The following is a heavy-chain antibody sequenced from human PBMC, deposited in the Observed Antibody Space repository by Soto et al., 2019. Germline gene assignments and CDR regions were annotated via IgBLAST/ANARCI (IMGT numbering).Heavy chain of an antibody. CDR1: GGSISSGGYS. D-gene: IGHD2-15*01. CDR2: IYHSGST. J-gene: IGHJ3*02. CDR3: ARGPKGSSGGKAFDI. V-gene: IGHV4-30-2*01. Sequence: QLQLQESGSGLVKPSQTLSLTCAVSGGSISSGGYSWSWIRQPPGKGLEWIGYIYHSGSTYYNPSLKSRVTISVDRSKNQLSLKLSSVTAADTAVYYCARGPKGSSGGKAFDIWGQGTMVTVSS.